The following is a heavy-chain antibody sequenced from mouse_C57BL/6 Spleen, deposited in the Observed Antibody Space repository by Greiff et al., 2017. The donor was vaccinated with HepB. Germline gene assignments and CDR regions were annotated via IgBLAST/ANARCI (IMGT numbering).Heavy chain of an antibody. D-gene: IGHD1-1*01. Sequence: VQLVESGAELARPGASVKLSCKASGYTFTSYGISWVKQRTGQGLEWIGEIYPRSGNTYYNEKFKGKATLTADKSSSTAYMELRSLTSEDSAVYFCARSGTTVVPLGYFDVWGTGTTVTVSS. CDR1: GYTFTSYG. J-gene: IGHJ1*03. V-gene: IGHV1-81*01. CDR3: ARSGTTVVPLGYFDV. CDR2: IYPRSGNT.